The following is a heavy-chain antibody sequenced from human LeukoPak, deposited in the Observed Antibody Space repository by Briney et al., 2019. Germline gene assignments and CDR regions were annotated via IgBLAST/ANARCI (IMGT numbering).Heavy chain of an antibody. V-gene: IGHV4-59*01. CDR3: ARHNSSSWYFPLTNYFDY. Sequence: SETLSLTCTVCGGSISSYYWSWIRQPPGKGLEWIGYIYYSGSTNYNPSLKSRVTISVDTPKNQFSLKLSSVTAADTAVYYCARHNSSSWYFPLTNYFDYWGQGTLVTVSS. D-gene: IGHD6-13*01. CDR1: GGSISSYY. J-gene: IGHJ4*02. CDR2: IYYSGST.